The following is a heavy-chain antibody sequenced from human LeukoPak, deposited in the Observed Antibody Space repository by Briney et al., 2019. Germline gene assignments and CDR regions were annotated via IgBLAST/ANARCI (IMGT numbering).Heavy chain of an antibody. CDR2: VHSSGGVI. D-gene: IGHD1-26*01. V-gene: IGHV1-46*01. CDR3: AGSADQRNWFDP. Sequence: ASVKVSCKASGYTFTSDYMHWVGQAPGQGLEWMGIVHSSGGVIRYAQEFQGRVTVTRDTSTSTVYVELSSLRSEGTAVYYCAGSADQRNWFDPWGQGTLVIVSS. CDR1: GYTFTSDY. J-gene: IGHJ5*02.